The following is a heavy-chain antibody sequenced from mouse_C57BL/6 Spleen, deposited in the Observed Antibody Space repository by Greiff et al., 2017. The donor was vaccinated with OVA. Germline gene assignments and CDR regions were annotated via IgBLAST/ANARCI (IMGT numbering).Heavy chain of an antibody. J-gene: IGHJ4*01. D-gene: IGHD2-1*01. Sequence: DVKLVESGGGLVQPGGSLKLSCAASGFTFSDYGMAWVRQAPRKGPEWVAFISNLAYSIYYADTVTGRFTISRENAKNTLYLEMSSLRSEDTAMYYCARHGLYGNYAMDYWGQGTSVTVSS. CDR1: GFTFSDYG. CDR2: ISNLAYSI. V-gene: IGHV5-15*01. CDR3: ARHGLYGNYAMDY.